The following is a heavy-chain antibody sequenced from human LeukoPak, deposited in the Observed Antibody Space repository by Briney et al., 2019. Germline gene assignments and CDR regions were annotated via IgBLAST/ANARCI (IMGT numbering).Heavy chain of an antibody. CDR3: ARGIDNNWFDP. Sequence: SETLSLTCTVSGGSISTYFWSWIRQPPGKGLEWIGYIYYSGSTNYNSSLKGRVTISVDTSKNQFSLKLSSVTAADTAVYYCARGIDNNWFDPWGQGTLVAVSS. V-gene: IGHV4-59*01. CDR2: IYYSGST. J-gene: IGHJ5*02. D-gene: IGHD3-9*01. CDR1: GGSISTYF.